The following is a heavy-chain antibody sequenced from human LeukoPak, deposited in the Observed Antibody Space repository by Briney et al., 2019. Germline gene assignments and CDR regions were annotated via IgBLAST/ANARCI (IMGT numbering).Heavy chain of an antibody. CDR2: IIPIFGIA. V-gene: IGHV1-69*04. CDR3: AREINKILVVVAPGWFDP. J-gene: IGHJ5*02. D-gene: IGHD2-15*01. Sequence: ASVKVSCKASGGTFSSYAISWVRQAPGQGLEWMGRIIPIFGIANYAQKFQGRVTITADKSTSTAYMELSSLRSEDTAVYYCAREINKILVVVAPGWFDPWGQGTLVTVSS. CDR1: GGTFSSYA.